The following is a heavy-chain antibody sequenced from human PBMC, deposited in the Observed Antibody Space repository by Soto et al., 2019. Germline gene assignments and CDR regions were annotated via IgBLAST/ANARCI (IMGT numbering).Heavy chain of an antibody. CDR3: ARVPAAAGVDY. Sequence: SATLSLTCTVSGGSISSYYWSWIRQPPGKGLEWIGYIYYSGSTNYNPSLKSRVTISVDTSKNQFSLKLSSVTAADTAVYYCARVPAAAGVDYWGQGTLVTVSS. V-gene: IGHV4-59*01. CDR2: IYYSGST. J-gene: IGHJ4*02. D-gene: IGHD6-13*01. CDR1: GGSISSYY.